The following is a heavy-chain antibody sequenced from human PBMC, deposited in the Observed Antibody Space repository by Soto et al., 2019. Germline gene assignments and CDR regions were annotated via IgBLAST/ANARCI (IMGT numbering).Heavy chain of an antibody. CDR3: TTAYSGPDGGVWFDP. J-gene: IGHJ5*02. Sequence: GGSLRLSCAASGFTFSNAWMSWVRQAPGKGLEWVGRIKSKTDGGTTDYAAPVKGRFTISRDDSKNTLYLQMNSLKTEDTAVYYCTTAYSGPDGGVWFDPWGQGTLVTVSS. D-gene: IGHD5-12*01. CDR2: IKSKTDGGTT. V-gene: IGHV3-15*01. CDR1: GFTFSNAW.